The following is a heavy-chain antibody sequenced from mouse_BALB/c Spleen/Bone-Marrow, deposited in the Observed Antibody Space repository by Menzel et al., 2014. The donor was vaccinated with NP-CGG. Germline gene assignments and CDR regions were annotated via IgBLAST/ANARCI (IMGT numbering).Heavy chain of an antibody. Sequence: EVQLQQSGGGLVQPGGSMKLSCVASGFTFSNYWMNWVRQSPEKGLEWIAEIRLKSNNYATQYAESVRGRFAILRDDSKSSVYLQMNNLRAEDSGIYYCVTYFDYWGQGTTLTVSS. CDR3: VTYFDY. CDR1: GFTFSNYW. CDR2: IRLKSNNYAT. V-gene: IGHV6-6*02. J-gene: IGHJ2*01. D-gene: IGHD2-1*01.